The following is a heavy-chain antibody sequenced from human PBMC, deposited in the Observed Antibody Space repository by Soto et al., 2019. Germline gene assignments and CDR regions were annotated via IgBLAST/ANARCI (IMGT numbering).Heavy chain of an antibody. CDR3: ARGPTDDLAAAGTRGWFDP. J-gene: IGHJ5*02. D-gene: IGHD6-13*01. Sequence: SETLSLTCAVYGGSFSGYYWSWIRQPPGKGLEWIGEINHSGSTNYNPSLKSRVTISVDTSKNQFSLKLSSVTAADTAVYYCARGPTDDLAAAGTRGWFDPWGQGTLVTVSS. CDR2: INHSGST. V-gene: IGHV4-34*01. CDR1: GGSFSGYY.